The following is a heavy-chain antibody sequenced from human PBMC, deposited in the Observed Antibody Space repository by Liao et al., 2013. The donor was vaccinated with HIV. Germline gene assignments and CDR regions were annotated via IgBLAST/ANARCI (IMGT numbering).Heavy chain of an antibody. V-gene: IGHV4-34*01. Sequence: QVQLQQWGAGLLKPSETLSLTCAVYGGSFSGYYWSWIRQPPGKGLEWIGEINHSGSTNYNPSLKSRVTISVDTSKNQFSLKLSSVTAADTAVYYCARDLGLYCSSTSCYNMPFDYWGQGTLVAVSS. CDR3: ARDLGLYCSSTSCYNMPFDY. CDR1: GGSFSGYY. D-gene: IGHD2-2*02. CDR2: INHSGST. J-gene: IGHJ4*02.